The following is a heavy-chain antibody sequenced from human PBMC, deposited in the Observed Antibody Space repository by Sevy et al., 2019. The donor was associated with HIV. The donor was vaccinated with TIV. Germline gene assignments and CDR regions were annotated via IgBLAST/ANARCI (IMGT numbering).Heavy chain of an antibody. Sequence: GGSLRLSCAASGFTFNTYSMKWVRQAPGKGLEWVSYISSSSTTIYYADSVKGRFTISRDNAKNSLYLQMNSLRDEDTAVYYCARKGHAIVGARGALDIWGQGTMVTVSS. D-gene: IGHD1-26*01. CDR1: GFTFNTYS. CDR2: ISSSSTTI. J-gene: IGHJ3*02. CDR3: ARKGHAIVGARGALDI. V-gene: IGHV3-48*02.